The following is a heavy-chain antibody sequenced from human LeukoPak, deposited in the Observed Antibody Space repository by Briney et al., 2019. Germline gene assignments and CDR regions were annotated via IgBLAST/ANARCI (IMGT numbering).Heavy chain of an antibody. CDR3: ARDDVSCTHGVCSDLFHY. CDR1: GFTFSSYA. D-gene: IGHD2-8*01. CDR2: ISYDGSNK. Sequence: PGRSLRLSCAASGFTFSSYAMHWVRQAPGKGLEWVAVISYDGSNKYYADSVKGRFTISRDNSKNTLYLQMNSLRAEDTAVYYCARDDVSCTHGVCSDLFHYWGQGTLVTVSS. V-gene: IGHV3-30*04. J-gene: IGHJ4*02.